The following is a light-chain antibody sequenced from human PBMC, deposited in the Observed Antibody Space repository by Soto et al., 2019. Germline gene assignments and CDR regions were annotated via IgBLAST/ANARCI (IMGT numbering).Light chain of an antibody. Sequence: QSALTQPASVSGSPGQSITISCTGTSSDIGEYNYVSWYQQHPGKAPKLIIYEVSNRPSGVSNRFSGSKSGNTASLTISGLQDEDEADYYCSSYTTSSTLVFGGGTKLTVL. CDR3: SSYTTSSTLV. CDR1: SSDIGEYNY. J-gene: IGLJ2*01. V-gene: IGLV2-14*01. CDR2: EVS.